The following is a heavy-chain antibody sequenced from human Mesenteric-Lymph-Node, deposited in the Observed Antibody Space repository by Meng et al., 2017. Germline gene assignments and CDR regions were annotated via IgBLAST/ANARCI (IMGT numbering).Heavy chain of an antibody. J-gene: IGHJ4*02. CDR2: ISTDSRYI. V-gene: IGHV3-21*06. Sequence: GESLKISCAASGFTFSKSAMNWVRQAPGKGLQWVSYISTDSRYIFYADSVKGRFTISRDNSKNSLSLQMTSLRADDTAGYYCVRDGYNLVDYWGQGTLVTVSS. D-gene: IGHD5-24*01. CDR3: VRDGYNLVDY. CDR1: GFTFSKSA.